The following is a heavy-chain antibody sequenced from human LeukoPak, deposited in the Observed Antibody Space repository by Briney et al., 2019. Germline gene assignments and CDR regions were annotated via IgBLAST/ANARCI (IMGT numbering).Heavy chain of an antibody. CDR1: GGSISSYY. Sequence: SETLSLTCTVSGGSISSYYWSWIRQPPGKGLEWIGYIYYSGSTNYNPSLKSRVTISVDTSKNQFSLKLSSVTAADTAVYYCAREDWNYVDAFDIWGQGTMVTVSS. CDR2: IYYSGST. CDR3: AREDWNYVDAFDI. D-gene: IGHD1-7*01. V-gene: IGHV4-59*01. J-gene: IGHJ3*02.